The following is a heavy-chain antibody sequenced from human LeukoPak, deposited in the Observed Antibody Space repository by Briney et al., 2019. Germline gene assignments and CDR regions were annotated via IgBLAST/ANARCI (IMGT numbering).Heavy chain of an antibody. Sequence: SETLSLTCAVYGGSFSGYYWSWIRQPPGKGLEWIGYIYYSGSTNYNPSLKSRVTISVDTSKNQFSLKLSSVTAADTAVYYCARICSGGSCYGGVVVTPYYFDYWGQGTLVTVSS. J-gene: IGHJ4*02. CDR3: ARICSGGSCYGGVVVTPYYFDY. V-gene: IGHV4-59*01. CDR1: GGSFSGYY. CDR2: IYYSGST. D-gene: IGHD2-15*01.